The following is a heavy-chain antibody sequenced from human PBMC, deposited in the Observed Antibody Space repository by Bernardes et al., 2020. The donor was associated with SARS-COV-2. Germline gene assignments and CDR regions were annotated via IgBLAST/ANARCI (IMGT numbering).Heavy chain of an antibody. Sequence: GGSLRLSCAGSGFDFSDYWMTWVRQAPGTGLEWVANIKRDGSETYYVDSVKGRFTISRDNAKNLVFLQMNSLRAEDTAVFYCVRSAGMDVWGQGTMVTVS. J-gene: IGHJ6*02. V-gene: IGHV3-7*03. CDR2: IKRDGSET. CDR1: GFDFSDYW. CDR3: VRSAGMDV.